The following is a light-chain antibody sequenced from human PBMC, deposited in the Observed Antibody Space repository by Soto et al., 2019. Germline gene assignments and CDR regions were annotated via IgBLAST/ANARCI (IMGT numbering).Light chain of an antibody. J-gene: IGKJ4*01. Sequence: ELVFTHSPGTLSLPPLQRDTLSFRASQSVRNNYLAWYQQKPGQAPRLLIYGASNRATGIPDRFSGSGSGTDFTLTISRLEPEDFAVYYCQQYGSSPFGGGTKVDIK. CDR3: QQYGSSP. CDR1: QSVRNNY. V-gene: IGKV3-20*01. CDR2: GAS.